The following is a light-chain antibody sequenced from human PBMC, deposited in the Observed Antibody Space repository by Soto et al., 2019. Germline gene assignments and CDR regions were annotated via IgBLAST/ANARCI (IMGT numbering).Light chain of an antibody. CDR2: KAS. CDR1: QTISSW. V-gene: IGKV1-5*03. CDR3: QQYSVYWT. J-gene: IGKJ1*01. Sequence: DIQMTQSPSTLSGSVGDRVTITCRASQTISSWLAWYQQKPGKAPKLLIYKASTLKSGVPSRFSGSGSGTEFTLTISSLQPDDFATYYCQQYSVYWTFGQGTKVDIK.